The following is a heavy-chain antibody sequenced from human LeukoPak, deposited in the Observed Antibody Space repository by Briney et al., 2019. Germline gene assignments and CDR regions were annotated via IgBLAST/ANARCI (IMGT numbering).Heavy chain of an antibody. Sequence: GASVKVSCKVSGYTLTELSMHWVRQAPGKGLEWMGGFDPEDGETIYAQKFQGRVTMTEDTSTDTAYMELSSLRSEDTAVYYCATVPRYSGYDSVDYWGQGTLVTVSS. CDR1: GYTLTELS. D-gene: IGHD5-12*01. V-gene: IGHV1-24*01. CDR2: FDPEDGET. CDR3: ATVPRYSGYDSVDY. J-gene: IGHJ4*02.